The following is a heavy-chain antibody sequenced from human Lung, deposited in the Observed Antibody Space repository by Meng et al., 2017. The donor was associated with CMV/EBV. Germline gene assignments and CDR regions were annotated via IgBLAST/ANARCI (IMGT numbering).Heavy chain of an antibody. D-gene: IGHD2-2*01. Sequence: SVKVSXKASGGTFSSYAISWVRQAPGQGLEWMGGIIPILGIANYAQKFQGRVTITADKSTSTAYMELSSLRSEDTAVYYCASLGYCSSTSCPFYYYYGMDVWGQAXTAIFSS. J-gene: IGHJ6*02. CDR1: GGTFSSYA. CDR3: ASLGYCSSTSCPFYYYYGMDV. V-gene: IGHV1-69*10. CDR2: IIPILGIA.